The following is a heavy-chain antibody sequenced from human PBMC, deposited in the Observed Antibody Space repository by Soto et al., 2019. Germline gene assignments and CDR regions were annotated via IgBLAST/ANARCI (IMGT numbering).Heavy chain of an antibody. J-gene: IGHJ3*02. Sequence: WTWIRQSAGKGLEWIGRMSATGGAAYNPSLKSRLTLSRDTSKNELSLSLKFVTAADTAVYFCTRDQSGTTDIWGQGTMVTVS. V-gene: IGHV4-4*07. D-gene: IGHD1-26*01. CDR3: TRDQSGTTDI. CDR2: MSATGGA.